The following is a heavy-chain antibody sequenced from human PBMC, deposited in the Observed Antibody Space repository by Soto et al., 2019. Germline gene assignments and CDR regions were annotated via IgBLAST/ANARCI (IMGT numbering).Heavy chain of an antibody. V-gene: IGHV3-30*03. CDR3: AIFGYSSGWYERGPGTDFDY. J-gene: IGHJ4*02. Sequence: GGSLRLSCAASGFTFSSYGMHWVRQAPGKGLEWVAVISYDGSNKYYADSVKDRFTISRDNSKNTLYLQMNSLRAEDTAVYYCAIFGYSSGWYERGPGTDFDYWGQGTLVTVSS. D-gene: IGHD6-19*01. CDR1: GFTFSSYG. CDR2: ISYDGSNK.